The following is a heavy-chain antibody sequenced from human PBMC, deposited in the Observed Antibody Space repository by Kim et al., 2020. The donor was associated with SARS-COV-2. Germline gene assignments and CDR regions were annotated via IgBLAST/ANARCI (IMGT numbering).Heavy chain of an antibody. J-gene: IGHJ4*02. D-gene: IGHD5-12*01. CDR3: ARDHGLRFGVGDY. Sequence: YAQKLQGRVTMTTDTSTSTAYMELRSLRSDDTAVYYCARDHGLRFGVGDYWGQGTLVTVSS. V-gene: IGHV1-18*01.